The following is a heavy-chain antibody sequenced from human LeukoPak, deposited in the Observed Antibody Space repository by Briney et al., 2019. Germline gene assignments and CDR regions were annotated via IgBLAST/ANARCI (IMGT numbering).Heavy chain of an antibody. D-gene: IGHD4-17*01. Sequence: NPSETLSLTCTVSGGSISSYYWSWIRQPPGKGLEWIGYIYYSGSTNYNPSLKSRVTISVDTSKNQFSLKLSSVTAADTAVYYCARVYGDFYYFDYWGQGTLVTVSS. CDR3: ARVYGDFYYFDY. J-gene: IGHJ4*02. CDR2: IYYSGST. CDR1: GGSISSYY. V-gene: IGHV4-59*01.